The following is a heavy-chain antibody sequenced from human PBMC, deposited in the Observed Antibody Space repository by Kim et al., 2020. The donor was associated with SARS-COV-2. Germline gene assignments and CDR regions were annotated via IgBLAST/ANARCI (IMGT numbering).Heavy chain of an antibody. D-gene: IGHD3-10*01. V-gene: IGHV4-39*01. CDR1: GGSIRSSTYY. CDR3: IGLQYYYGSDTHPNDSFDI. Sequence: SETLSLTCTVSGGSIRSSTYYWGWIRQPPGKGLEWIGSIFYSGRTYYNPSVQSRITISVDTSKNQFSLNLSSVTAADTAVYYCIGLQYYYGSDTHPNDSFDIWGQGTMVTVSS. CDR2: IFYSGRT. J-gene: IGHJ3*02.